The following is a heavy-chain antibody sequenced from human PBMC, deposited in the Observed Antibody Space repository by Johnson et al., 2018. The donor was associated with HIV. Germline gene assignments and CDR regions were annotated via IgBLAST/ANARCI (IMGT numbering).Heavy chain of an antibody. CDR2: ISYDGSTT. CDR3: ATEVDAFDM. Sequence: QVQLVESGGGVVQPGRSLRLSCAASGFTFSSYAMHWVRQAPGKGLEWVAVISYDGSTTYYVDSVKGRFTISRDNAKNSLYLQMNSLRAEDTAVYYCATEVDAFDMWGQGTLVTVSS. V-gene: IGHV3-30*04. CDR1: GFTFSSYA. J-gene: IGHJ3*02.